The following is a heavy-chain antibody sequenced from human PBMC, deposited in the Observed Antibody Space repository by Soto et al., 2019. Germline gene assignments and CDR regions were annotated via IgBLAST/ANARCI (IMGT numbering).Heavy chain of an antibody. V-gene: IGHV3-9*01. CDR2: ISWNSATR. CDR1: GFTFDIYA. CDR3: AKELGVYSYGYEIDH. Sequence: GGSLRLSCAASGFTFDIYAMHWVRQAPGKGLEWVSSISWNSATRGYADSVKGRFTISRDNAKNSLYLQMDSLRTEDTAFYYCAKELGVYSYGYEIDHWGQGPLVTLST. J-gene: IGHJ4*02. D-gene: IGHD5-18*01.